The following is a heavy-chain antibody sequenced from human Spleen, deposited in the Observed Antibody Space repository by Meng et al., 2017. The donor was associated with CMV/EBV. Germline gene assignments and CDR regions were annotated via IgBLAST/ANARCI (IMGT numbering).Heavy chain of an antibody. Sequence: VSCKASEYTFTAHYFHWVRQAPGQGLEWMGWIHPHRSDTNYAQQFQGRVTLTRDTSINTGYMELTRLTSADTAVYYCARDNNWGPDYWGQGTLVTVSS. CDR3: ARDNNWGPDY. D-gene: IGHD7-27*01. J-gene: IGHJ4*02. CDR1: EYTFTAHY. V-gene: IGHV1-2*02. CDR2: IHPHRSDT.